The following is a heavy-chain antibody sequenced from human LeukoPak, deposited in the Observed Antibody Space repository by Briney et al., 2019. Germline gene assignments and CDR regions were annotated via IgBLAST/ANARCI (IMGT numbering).Heavy chain of an antibody. CDR1: GLTFSSYN. CDR3: ARVGGHCTSTSCPPPDY. J-gene: IGHJ4*02. CDR2: IDSSSRYI. D-gene: IGHD2-2*01. Sequence: GGSLRLSCAASGLTFSSYNMDWVRQAPGKGLEWVSFIDSSSRYIYQADSVKGRFTISRDNAKSSVFLQMNSLRAEDTAVYYCARVGGHCTSTSCPPPDYWGQGTLVTVSS. V-gene: IGHV3-21*01.